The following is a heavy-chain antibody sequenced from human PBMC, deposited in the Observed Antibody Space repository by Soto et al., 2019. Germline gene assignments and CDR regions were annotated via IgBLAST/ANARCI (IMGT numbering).Heavy chain of an antibody. CDR1: GFTFSDYY. Sequence: QVQLVESGGGLVRPGGSLRLSCADSGFTFSDYYMNWIRQSPGKGLEWLSYISGSGGDTNYADSVKGRFTISRDNAKSSLYLEMSGLRDEDTAVYYCVRLARVADRWGQGTLVTVSS. CDR2: ISGSGGDT. J-gene: IGHJ5*02. V-gene: IGHV3-11*05. CDR3: VRLARVADR. D-gene: IGHD2-15*01.